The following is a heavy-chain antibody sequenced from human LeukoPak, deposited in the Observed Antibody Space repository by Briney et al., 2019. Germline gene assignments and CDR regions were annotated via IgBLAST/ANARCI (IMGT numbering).Heavy chain of an antibody. CDR2: ISYDGSYE. CDR3: AKGGPPTGASPRPWDFNY. Sequence: PGGSLRLSCAASGFTFSNYDMDWVRQAPGKGLEWVAVISYDGSYESYADSVKGRFTISRDNSKNTLYLQMNSLRVEDTAVYYCAKGGPPTGASPRPWDFNYWGQGALVTVSS. D-gene: IGHD1-26*01. J-gene: IGHJ4*02. V-gene: IGHV3-30*18. CDR1: GFTFSNYD.